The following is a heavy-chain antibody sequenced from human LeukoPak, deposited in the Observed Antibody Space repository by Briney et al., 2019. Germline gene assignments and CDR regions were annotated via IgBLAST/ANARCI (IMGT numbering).Heavy chain of an antibody. CDR1: GYTFTGYY. CDR2: INPSGGST. Sequence: ASVKVSCKASGYTFTGYYMHWVRQAPGQGLEWMGIINPSGGSTSYAQKFQGRVTMTRDTSTSTVYMELSSLRSEDTAVYYCARDRGEGGSYYPPHYYYYYGMDVWGQGTTVTVSS. V-gene: IGHV1-46*01. D-gene: IGHD1-26*01. J-gene: IGHJ6*02. CDR3: ARDRGEGGSYYPPHYYYYYGMDV.